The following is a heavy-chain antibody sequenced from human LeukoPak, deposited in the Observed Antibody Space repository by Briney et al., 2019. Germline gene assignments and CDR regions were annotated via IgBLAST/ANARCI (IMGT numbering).Heavy chain of an antibody. D-gene: IGHD3-16*01. V-gene: IGHV4-4*07. CDR3: ARHGYTASHYFLDY. CDR1: SGSINSYY. Sequence: SETLSLTCTVSSGSINSYYWGWVRQPAGRGLEWIGRIYTTGNTHYNPSLKSRLTMSIDTSRRQFSLNLTSVTAADTAIYYCARHGYTASHYFLDYWSQGTLATVSS. J-gene: IGHJ4*02. CDR2: IYTTGNT.